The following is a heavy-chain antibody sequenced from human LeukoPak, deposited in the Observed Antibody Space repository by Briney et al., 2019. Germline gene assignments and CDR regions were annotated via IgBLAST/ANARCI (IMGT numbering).Heavy chain of an antibody. J-gene: IGHJ5*02. V-gene: IGHV1-46*01. CDR1: GYTFSSYY. Sequence: ASVTVSCKASGYTFSSYYMLWVRQAPGQGLEWMGIINPSGGSTSYAQKFQGRVTMTRDTSTSTVYMELSSLRSEDTAVYYCARERAYCSSTSCRGKSDRFDPWGQGTLVTVSS. D-gene: IGHD2-2*01. CDR3: ARERAYCSSTSCRGKSDRFDP. CDR2: INPSGGST.